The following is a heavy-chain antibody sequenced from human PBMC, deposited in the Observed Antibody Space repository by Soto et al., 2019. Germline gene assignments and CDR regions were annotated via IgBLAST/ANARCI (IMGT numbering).Heavy chain of an antibody. Sequence: EVQVLESGGGLVQPGGSLRLSCAASGFTFSSHAMTWVRQAPGKGLEWVSSIYGSGDSAFYADSVRGRFTISRDNFKNTLYLQMNSLRAEHTAIYYWAKDRTVAPLHYWYVDLWGRGSLVTVSS. CDR2: IYGSGDSA. CDR3: AKDRTVAPLHYWYVDL. V-gene: IGHV3-23*01. J-gene: IGHJ2*01. D-gene: IGHD4-17*01. CDR1: GFTFSSHA.